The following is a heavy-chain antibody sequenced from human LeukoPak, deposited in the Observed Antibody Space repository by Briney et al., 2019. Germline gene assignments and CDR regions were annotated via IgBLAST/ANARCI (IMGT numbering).Heavy chain of an antibody. CDR3: AGGATVVTLDY. Sequence: GGSLGLSCAASGLIVTRNYMSWVRQAPGKGLEWVSVVYSSGSVFYADSVKGRFTISRDNSKNTLNLQMTNLRPEDTAVYYCAGGATVVTLDYWGQGTLVTVSS. CDR2: VYSSGSV. V-gene: IGHV3-66*02. D-gene: IGHD4-23*01. J-gene: IGHJ4*02. CDR1: GLIVTRNY.